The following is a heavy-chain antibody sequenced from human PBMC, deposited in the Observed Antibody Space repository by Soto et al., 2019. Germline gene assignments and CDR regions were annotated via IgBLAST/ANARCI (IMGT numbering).Heavy chain of an antibody. CDR1: GGTFSSYA. V-gene: IGHV1-69*13. CDR3: ASSGSGYSYGDY. CDR2: IIPIFGTA. D-gene: IGHD5-18*01. J-gene: IGHJ4*02. Sequence: SVKVSCKASGGTFSSYAISWVRQAPGQGLEWMGGIIPIFGTANYAQKFQGRVTITADESTSTAYMELSSLRSEDTAVYYCASSGSGYSYGDYWGQGTLVTVSS.